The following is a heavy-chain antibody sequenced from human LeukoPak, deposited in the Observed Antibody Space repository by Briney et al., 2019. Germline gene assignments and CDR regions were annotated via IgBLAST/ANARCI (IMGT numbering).Heavy chain of an antibody. J-gene: IGHJ4*02. CDR2: ISGGGGNT. D-gene: IGHD6-13*01. CDR3: VKDLGGPSSPLDY. Sequence: QPGGSLRLSCAASGFTFTSYAMSWVRQAPGKGLEWVSAISGGGGNTYYADSVKGRFTISRDDSKNTLYLRMNSLRVEDTAVYYCVKDLGGPSSPLDYWGQGTLVTVSS. V-gene: IGHV3-23*01. CDR1: GFTFTSYA.